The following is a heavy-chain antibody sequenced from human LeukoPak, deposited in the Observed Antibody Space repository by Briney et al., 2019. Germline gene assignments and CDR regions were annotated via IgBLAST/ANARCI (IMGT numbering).Heavy chain of an antibody. V-gene: IGHV4-59*01. CDR2: IYYSGST. Sequence: SETLSLTCTVSGGSTSSYYWSWIRQPPGKGLEWIGYIYYSGSTNYNPSLKSRVTISVDTSKNQFSLKLSSVTAADTAVYYCARVADSSGYSRVIDYWGQGTLVTVSS. CDR1: GGSTSSYY. D-gene: IGHD3-22*01. CDR3: ARVADSSGYSRVIDY. J-gene: IGHJ4*02.